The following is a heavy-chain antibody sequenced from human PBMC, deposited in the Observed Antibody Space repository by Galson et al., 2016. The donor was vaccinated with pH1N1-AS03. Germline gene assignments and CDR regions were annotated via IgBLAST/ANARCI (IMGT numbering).Heavy chain of an antibody. CDR2: LSYAGTSE. D-gene: IGHD5-18*01. CDR1: GFAFNFNS. Sequence: SLRLSCAASGFAFNFNSMHWVRQAPGKGLEWIAVLSYAGTSEYFADSVKGRFTVSRDNAKNTLYLQMSNLRVEDTAVYYCAKEGGYTFGQQHLDFWVQGTLVTVAS. V-gene: IGHV3-30*15. CDR3: AKEGGYTFGQQHLDF. J-gene: IGHJ4*02.